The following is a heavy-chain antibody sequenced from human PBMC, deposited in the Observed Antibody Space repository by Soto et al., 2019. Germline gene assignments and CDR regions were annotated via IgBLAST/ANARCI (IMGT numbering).Heavy chain of an antibody. J-gene: IGHJ4*02. Sequence: SETLSLTCTVSGGSISSYYWSWIRQPPGKGLEWIGYIYYSGSTNYNPSLKSRVTISVDTSKNQFSLKLSSVTAADTAVYYCARGVLEQWLTFDYWGQGTLVTVSS. D-gene: IGHD6-19*01. V-gene: IGHV4-59*01. CDR2: IYYSGST. CDR1: GGSISSYY. CDR3: ARGVLEQWLTFDY.